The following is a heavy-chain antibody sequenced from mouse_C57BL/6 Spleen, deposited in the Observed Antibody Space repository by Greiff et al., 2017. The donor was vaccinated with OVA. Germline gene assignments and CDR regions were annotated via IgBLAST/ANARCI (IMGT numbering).Heavy chain of an antibody. CDR2: INPNNGGT. CDR3: ARRYYGSSYGYFDV. J-gene: IGHJ1*03. Sequence: EVKLQQSGPELVKPGASVKIPCKASGYTFTDYNMDWVKQSHGKSLEWIGDINPNNGGTIYNQKFKGKATLTVDKSSSTAYMELRSLTSEDTAVYYCARRYYGSSYGYFDVWGTGTTVTVSS. CDR1: GYTFTDYN. D-gene: IGHD1-1*01. V-gene: IGHV1-18*01.